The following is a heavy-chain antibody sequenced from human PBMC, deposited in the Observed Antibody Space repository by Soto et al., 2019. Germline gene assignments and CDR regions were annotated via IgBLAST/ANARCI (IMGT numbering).Heavy chain of an antibody. D-gene: IGHD6-19*01. CDR2: ISADGRDT. CDR1: GFTFRSYP. J-gene: IGHJ4*02. V-gene: IGHV3-30*04. CDR3: VKESSEWHCDF. Sequence: GESLKISCTASGFTFRSYPMHWVRQAPGRGLERVAAISADGRDTYSLDSVKGRFTTSRDNSRNTVSLQLSSLRREDTAVYYCVKESSEWHCDFWGQGTLVTVSS.